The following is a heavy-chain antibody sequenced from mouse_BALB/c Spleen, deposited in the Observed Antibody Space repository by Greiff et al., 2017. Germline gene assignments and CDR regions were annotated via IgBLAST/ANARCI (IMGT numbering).Heavy chain of an antibody. V-gene: IGHV5-17*02. D-gene: IGHD1-1*01. J-gene: IGHJ2*01. CDR1: GFTFSSFG. CDR3: ARSTVGFDY. CDR2: ISSGSSTI. Sequence: EVQLVESGGGLVQPGGSRKLSCAASGFTFSSFGMHWVRQAPEKGLEWVAYISSGSSTIYYADTVKGRFTISRDNPKNTLFLQMTSLRSEDTAMYYCARSTVGFDYWGQGTTLTVSS.